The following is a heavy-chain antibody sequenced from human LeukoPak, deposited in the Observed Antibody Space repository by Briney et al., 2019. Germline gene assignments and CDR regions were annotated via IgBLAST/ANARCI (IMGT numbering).Heavy chain of an antibody. CDR2: IYHSGST. Sequence: SETLSLTCSVSGYSISSGNYWGWIRLPPGKGLQWIGSIYHSGSTYYNPSLKSRVTISVDTSKNQFSLKLSSVTAADTAVYYCARVRGVEIFAFDYWGQGALVTVSS. V-gene: IGHV4-38-2*02. D-gene: IGHD2/OR15-2a*01. CDR1: GYSISSGNY. J-gene: IGHJ4*02. CDR3: ARVRGVEIFAFDY.